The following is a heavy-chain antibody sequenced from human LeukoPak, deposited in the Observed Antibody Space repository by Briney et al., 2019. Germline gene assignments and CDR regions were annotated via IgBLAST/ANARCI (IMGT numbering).Heavy chain of an antibody. V-gene: IGHV4-59*01. J-gene: IGHJ4*02. Sequence: SETLSLTCTVSGGSISSYYWSWIRQPPGKGLEWIGYIYYSGSTNYNPSLKSRVTISVDTSKNQFSLKLSSVTAADTAVYYCARANYDFWSGYFDYWGQGTLVTVSS. D-gene: IGHD3-3*01. CDR3: ARANYDFWSGYFDY. CDR2: IYYSGST. CDR1: GGSISSYY.